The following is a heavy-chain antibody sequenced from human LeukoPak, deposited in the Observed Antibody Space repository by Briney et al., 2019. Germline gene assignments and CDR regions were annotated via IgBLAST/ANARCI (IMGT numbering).Heavy chain of an antibody. CDR1: GFTFSSYA. D-gene: IGHD1-26*01. Sequence: GRSLRLSCAASGFTFSSYAIHWVRQAPGKGLEWVAVISYDGSNKYYADSVKGRFTISRDNSKNTLYLQMNSLRAEDTAVYYCARDHRSGSYFFDYWGQGTLVTVSS. CDR2: ISYDGSNK. V-gene: IGHV3-30*01. J-gene: IGHJ4*02. CDR3: ARDHRSGSYFFDY.